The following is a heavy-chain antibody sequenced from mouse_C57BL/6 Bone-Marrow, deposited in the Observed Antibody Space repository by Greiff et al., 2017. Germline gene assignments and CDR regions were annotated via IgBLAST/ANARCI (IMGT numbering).Heavy chain of an antibody. CDR3: TTTDMDY. CDR1: GFNIKDDY. Sequence: VQLQQSGAELVRPGASVKLSCTASGFNIKDDYMHWVKQRPGQGLEWIGWIDPENGDTEYASKFQGKATITADTPTTKDYMQLIRLKSEDTAVDYCTTTDMDYWGKGTSVTVSS. V-gene: IGHV14-4*01. J-gene: IGHJ4*01. CDR2: IDPENGDT. D-gene: IGHD3-2*01.